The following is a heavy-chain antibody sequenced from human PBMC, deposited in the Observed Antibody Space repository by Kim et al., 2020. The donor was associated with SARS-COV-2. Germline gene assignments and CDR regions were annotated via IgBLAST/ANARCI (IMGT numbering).Heavy chain of an antibody. CDR2: ISSSSSTI. J-gene: IGHJ4*01. Sequence: GGSLRLSCAASGFTFSSYSMNWVRQAPGKGLEWVSYISSSSSTIYYADSVKGRFTISRDNAKNTLYLQMNSLRDEDTAVYYCARGPVLLWFGERPGGIDYWGHGTPVTLSS. CDR1: GFTFSSYS. D-gene: IGHD3-10*01. V-gene: IGHV3-48*02. CDR3: ARGPVLLWFGERPGGIDY.